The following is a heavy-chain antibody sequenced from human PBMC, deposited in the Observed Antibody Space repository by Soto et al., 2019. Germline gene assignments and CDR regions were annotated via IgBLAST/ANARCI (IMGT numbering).Heavy chain of an antibody. CDR2: IIPIFGTA. V-gene: IGHV1-69*06. D-gene: IGHD3-22*01. J-gene: IGHJ4*02. CDR3: ARVDSSAPGAY. CDR1: GGTFSSYA. Sequence: SVKVSCKASGGTFSSYAISWVRQAPGQGLEWMGGIIPIFGTANYAQKFQGRVTISADNSTSTAYMEVSSLRSEDTAVYYCARVDSSAPGAYWGQGTLVTVSS.